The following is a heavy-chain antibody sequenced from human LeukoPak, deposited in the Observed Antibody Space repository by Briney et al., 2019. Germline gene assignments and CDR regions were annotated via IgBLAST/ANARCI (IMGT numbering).Heavy chain of an antibody. CDR1: GGSISSYY. J-gene: IGHJ4*02. CDR2: IYNSGST. CDR3: ARGSRNSSLLDY. D-gene: IGHD4-11*01. Sequence: SETLSLTCTVSGGSISSYYWSWIRQPPGKGLEWIGYIYNSGSTNYNPSLKSRVTISVDTSKNQFSLKLSSVTAADTAVYYCARGSRNSSLLDYWGQGTLVTVSS. V-gene: IGHV4-59*12.